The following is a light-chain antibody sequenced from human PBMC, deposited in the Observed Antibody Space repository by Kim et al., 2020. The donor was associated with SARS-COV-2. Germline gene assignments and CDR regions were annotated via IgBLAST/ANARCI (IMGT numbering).Light chain of an antibody. J-gene: IGKJ1*01. CDR3: QQYGNSVWT. CDR1: QSVRNNF. CDR2: AAS. V-gene: IGKV3-20*01. Sequence: SPGERATLSCRASQSVRNNFLVWYQQRPGQTPRLLIYAASRRASGIPDRFSGSESGTDFTLTISRLEPEDFAVYYCQQYGNSVWTFGQGTKVDIK.